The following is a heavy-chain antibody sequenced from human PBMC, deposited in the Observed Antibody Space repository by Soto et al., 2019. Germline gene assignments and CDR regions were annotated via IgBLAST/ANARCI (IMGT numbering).Heavy chain of an antibody. CDR2: ISAYNGNT. D-gene: IGHD3-22*01. Sequence: ASVKVSCKASGYTFTSYGISWVRQAPGQGLEWMGWISAYNGNTNYAQKLQGRVTMTTDTSTSTAYMELRSLRSDDTAVYYCAREGDGSLPTGTYYYYMDVWGKGTTVTVSS. J-gene: IGHJ6*03. CDR3: AREGDGSLPTGTYYYYMDV. CDR1: GYTFTSYG. V-gene: IGHV1-18*01.